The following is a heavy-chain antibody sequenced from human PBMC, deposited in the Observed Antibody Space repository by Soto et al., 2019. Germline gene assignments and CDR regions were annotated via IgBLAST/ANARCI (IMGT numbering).Heavy chain of an antibody. Sequence: QVQLQQWGAGLLKPSETLSLTCAVYGGSFSGYYWSWIRQPPGKGLEWIGEINHSGSTNYNPSLKRRVTTSVDTSKNQSSLKLSSVTAADTAVYYCARGRGVTTYYYYGMDVWGQGTTVTVSS. CDR3: ARGRGVTTYYYYGMDV. CDR1: GGSFSGYY. J-gene: IGHJ6*02. D-gene: IGHD2-21*02. V-gene: IGHV4-34*01. CDR2: INHSGST.